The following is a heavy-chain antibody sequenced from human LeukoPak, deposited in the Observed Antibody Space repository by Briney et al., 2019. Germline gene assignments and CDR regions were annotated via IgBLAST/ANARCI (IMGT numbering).Heavy chain of an antibody. D-gene: IGHD3-22*01. V-gene: IGHV1-18*01. Sequence: ASVKVSCKASGYTFTSYGISWVRQAPGQGLEWMGWISAYNGNTNYAQKLQGRVTMTTDTSTSTAYMELRSLRSDDTAVYYCARQVPNYYDSSGYSDYWGQGTLVTVSS. CDR1: GYTFTSYG. CDR3: ARQVPNYYDSSGYSDY. CDR2: ISAYNGNT. J-gene: IGHJ4*02.